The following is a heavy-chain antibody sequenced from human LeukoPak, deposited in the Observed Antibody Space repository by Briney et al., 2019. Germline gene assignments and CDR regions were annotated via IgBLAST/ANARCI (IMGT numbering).Heavy chain of an antibody. V-gene: IGHV4-61*01. D-gene: IGHD2-2*02. CDR1: GGSISSSSYY. J-gene: IGHJ4*02. Sequence: KTSETLSLTCTVSGGSISSSSYYWSWIRQPPGKGLEWIGYIYYSGSTNYNPSLKSRVTISVDTSKNQFSLKLSSVTAADTAVYYCARVKPCTSCYRRGIGEAVTTAPYFDYWGQGTLVTVSS. CDR2: IYYSGST. CDR3: ARVKPCTSCYRRGIGEAVTTAPYFDY.